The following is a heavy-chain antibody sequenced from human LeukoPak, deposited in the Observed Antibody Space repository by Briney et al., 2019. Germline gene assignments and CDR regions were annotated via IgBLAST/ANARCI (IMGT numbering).Heavy chain of an antibody. CDR3: ARGCSGGSCYSHSGSSPIDY. J-gene: IGHJ4*02. V-gene: IGHV1-69*13. Sequence: SVKVSCKASGGTFSSYAISWVRQAPGQGLELMGGIIPIFGTANYAQKFQGRVTITADESTSTAYMELSSLRSEDTAVYYCARGCSGGSCYSHSGSSPIDYWGQGTLVTVSS. D-gene: IGHD2-15*01. CDR1: GGTFSSYA. CDR2: IIPIFGTA.